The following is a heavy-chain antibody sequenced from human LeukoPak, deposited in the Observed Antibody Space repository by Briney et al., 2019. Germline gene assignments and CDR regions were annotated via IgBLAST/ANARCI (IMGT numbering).Heavy chain of an antibody. V-gene: IGHV3-23*01. Sequence: GRSLSPLCAPCAFSFSNYAMSSVRQAPRKELEWVSRVNGGGSPYYTDSVKGRLSNSRDSSKSTLYLQMRRPRAEDTAVYYCARDDAPDGSFLDYWGQGTLVTVSP. J-gene: IGHJ4*02. D-gene: IGHD5-24*01. CDR3: ARDDAPDGSFLDY. CDR1: AFSFSNYA. CDR2: VNGGGSP.